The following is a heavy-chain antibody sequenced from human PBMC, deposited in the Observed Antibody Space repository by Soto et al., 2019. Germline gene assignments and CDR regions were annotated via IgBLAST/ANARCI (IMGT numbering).Heavy chain of an antibody. V-gene: IGHV4-61*01. CDR1: GGSVSSGSYY. D-gene: IGHD2-15*01. CDR3: ARSPGYCSGGSCYSRRNWFVP. J-gene: IGHJ5*02. CDR2: IYYSGST. Sequence: SETLSLTCTVSGGSVSSGSYYWSWIRQPPGKGLEWIGYIYYSGSTNYNPSLKSRVTISVDTSKNQFSLKLSSVTAADTAVYYCARSPGYCSGGSCYSRRNWFVPWGQGTLVTVSS.